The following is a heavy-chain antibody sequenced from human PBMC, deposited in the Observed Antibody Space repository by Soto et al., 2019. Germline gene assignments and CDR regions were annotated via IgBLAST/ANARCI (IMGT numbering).Heavy chain of an antibody. Sequence: PSEILSLTCTVSGGSISSSTYYWGWIRQPPGRGLEWIGSIYYSRNSGSTYYNPSLKSRVTVSVDTSKNQFSLKLSSVTAADTAVYSCARTRTVAYYYGMDVWGQGTTVTVS. V-gene: IGHV4-39*01. J-gene: IGHJ6*02. D-gene: IGHD4-4*01. CDR2: IYYSRNSGST. CDR3: ARTRTVAYYYGMDV. CDR1: GGSISSSTYY.